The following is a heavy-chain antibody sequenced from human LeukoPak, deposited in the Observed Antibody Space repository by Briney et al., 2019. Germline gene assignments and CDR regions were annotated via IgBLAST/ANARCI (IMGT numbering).Heavy chain of an antibody. CDR1: GGSFSGYY. Sequence: PSETLSLTCAVYGGSFSGYYWSWIRQPPGKGLEWIGEINHSGSTNYNPSLKSRVTISVDTSKNQFSLKLSSVTAADTAVYYCARLVAVGAYWGQGTLVTVSS. CDR3: ARLVAVGAY. D-gene: IGHD6-19*01. V-gene: IGHV4-34*01. CDR2: INHSGST. J-gene: IGHJ4*02.